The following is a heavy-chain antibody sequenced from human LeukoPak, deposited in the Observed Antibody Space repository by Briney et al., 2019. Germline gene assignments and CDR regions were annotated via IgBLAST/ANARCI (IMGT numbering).Heavy chain of an antibody. CDR3: AKDNVLLWFGELYYYMDV. Sequence: GGSLRLSCAASGFTFDDYAMHWVRQAPGKGLEWGSLISGDGGSTYYADSVKGRVTLSRDNRKNYLYLQMNSLRTEDTALYYCAKDNVLLWFGELYYYMDVWGKGTTVTVSS. J-gene: IGHJ6*03. CDR2: ISGDGGST. V-gene: IGHV3-43*02. CDR1: GFTFDDYA. D-gene: IGHD3-10*01.